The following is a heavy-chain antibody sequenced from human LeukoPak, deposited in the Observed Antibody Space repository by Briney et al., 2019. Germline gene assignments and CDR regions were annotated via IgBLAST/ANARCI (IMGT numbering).Heavy chain of an antibody. Sequence: SETLSLTCTVSGGSISSSSYYWGWIRQPPGKGREWIGSIYYSGSTYYNPSLKSRVTIPVDTSKNQFSLKLSSVTAADTAVYYCARQEVRGVIITLDYWGQGTLVTVSS. V-gene: IGHV4-39*01. CDR1: GGSISSSSYY. CDR2: IYYSGST. D-gene: IGHD3-10*01. CDR3: ARQEVRGVIITLDY. J-gene: IGHJ4*02.